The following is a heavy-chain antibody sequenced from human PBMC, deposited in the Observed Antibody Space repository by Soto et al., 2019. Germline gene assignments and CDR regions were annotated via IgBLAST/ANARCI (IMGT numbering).Heavy chain of an antibody. CDR2: INPSGGST. V-gene: IGHV1-46*03. Sequence: ASVKVSCKASGYTFTSYAMHWVRQAPGQGLEWMGIINPSGGSTSYAQKFQGRVTMTRDTSTSTVYMELSSLRSEDTAVYYCARQVVAAISEEAFDIWGQGTMVTVSS. CDR3: ARQVVAAISEEAFDI. J-gene: IGHJ3*02. CDR1: GYTFTSYA. D-gene: IGHD2-15*01.